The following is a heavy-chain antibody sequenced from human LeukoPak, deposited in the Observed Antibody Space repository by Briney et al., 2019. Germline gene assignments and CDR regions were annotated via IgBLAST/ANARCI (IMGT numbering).Heavy chain of an antibody. V-gene: IGHV1-2*02. Sequence: ASVKVSCRSCGYTFTGYYMHWVRQSRGQGREGMGFINPNSCGTNYAQKFQGRVDMTKDTSISTAYIELSRLSSDDAAVYHCAIVGIYGSGSQTTYYYYYGMDVWGQGTTVTVSS. CDR1: GYTFTGYY. CDR2: INPNSCGT. J-gene: IGHJ6*02. CDR3: AIVGIYGSGSQTTYYYYYGMDV. D-gene: IGHD3-10*01.